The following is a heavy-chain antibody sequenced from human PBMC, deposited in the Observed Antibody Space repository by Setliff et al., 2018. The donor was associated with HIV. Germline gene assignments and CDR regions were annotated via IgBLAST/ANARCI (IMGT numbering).Heavy chain of an antibody. V-gene: IGHV1-46*01. Sequence: ASVKVSCKASGYTFTSYYMNWVRQAPGQGLEWMGIINPSGGSSTYAQKFQGRVAMTRDTSTSTVYMELSSLRSEDTAVYYCARDRVRIAIFGANDASDIWGQGTMVTVSS. CDR1: GYTFTSYY. D-gene: IGHD3-3*01. J-gene: IGHJ3*02. CDR2: INPSGGSS. CDR3: ARDRVRIAIFGANDASDI.